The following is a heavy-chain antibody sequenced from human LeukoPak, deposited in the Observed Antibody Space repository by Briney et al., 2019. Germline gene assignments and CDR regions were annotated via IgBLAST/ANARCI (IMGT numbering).Heavy chain of an antibody. V-gene: IGHV4-59*04. Sequence: PSETLSLTCTVSGGSISSYYWSWIRQPPGKGLEWIGLIYYGGRTYYNSSLQSRATISVDTSKNQFSLNLSSVTAADTAVFYCARLTKAISAAGARYFDLWGRGTLVTVSS. CDR3: ARLTKAISAAGARYFDL. J-gene: IGHJ2*01. CDR2: IYYGGRT. D-gene: IGHD6-13*01. CDR1: GGSISSYY.